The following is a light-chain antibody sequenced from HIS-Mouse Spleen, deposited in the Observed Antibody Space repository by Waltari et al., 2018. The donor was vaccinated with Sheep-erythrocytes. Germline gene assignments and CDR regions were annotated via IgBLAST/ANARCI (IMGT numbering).Light chain of an antibody. CDR2: DVS. CDR1: SSDVGGYNY. Sequence: QSALTRARSVSGSPGQSVTISCTGTSSDVGGYNYVSWYQQHPGKAPKLMMYDVSKRPSGVPDRFSGSKSGNTASLTISGLQAEDEADYYCCSYAGSYNHVFATGTKVTVL. V-gene: IGLV2-11*01. J-gene: IGLJ1*01. CDR3: CSYAGSYNHV.